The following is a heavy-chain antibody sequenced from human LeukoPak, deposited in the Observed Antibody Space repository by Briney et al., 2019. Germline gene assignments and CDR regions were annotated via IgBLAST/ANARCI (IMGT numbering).Heavy chain of an antibody. CDR1: GFTFSSYA. D-gene: IGHD2-2*01. CDR3: AKGSRGSCSRTYCYPFDY. CDR2: ISGSDAGT. V-gene: IGHV3-23*01. J-gene: IGHJ4*02. Sequence: GGSLRLSCAASGFTFSSYAMSWVRQIPGKGLEWVSAISGSDAGTYYADSVKGRFTISRDNSKNTLYLQMNRLRAEDTTVYYCAKGSRGSCSRTYCYPFDYWGQGTLVTVSS.